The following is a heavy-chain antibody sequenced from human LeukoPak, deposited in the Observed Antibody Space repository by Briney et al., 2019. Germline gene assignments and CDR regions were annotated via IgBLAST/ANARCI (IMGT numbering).Heavy chain of an antibody. J-gene: IGHJ3*02. D-gene: IGHD2-2*01. V-gene: IGHV4-30-4*01. CDR3: ARGYIVVVPAATADDAFDI. CDR1: GGSISSGDYY. CDR2: IYYSGST. Sequence: SETLSLTCTVSGGSISSGDYYWSWLRQPPGKGLEWIGYIYYSGSTYYNPSLKSRVTISVDTSKNQFSLKLSSVTAADTAVYYCARGYIVVVPAATADDAFDIGGQGTMVTVSS.